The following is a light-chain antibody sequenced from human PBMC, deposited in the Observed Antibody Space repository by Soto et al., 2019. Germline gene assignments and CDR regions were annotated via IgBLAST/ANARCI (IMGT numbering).Light chain of an antibody. CDR1: QSVRSY. CDR2: SAS. CDR3: QQSYSTPST. Sequence: DIQMTQSPSSLSASVGDRVTITCRASQSVRSYLNWYQQKPGKAPKLLIYSASSLQSGVPSRFSGSGSGTDFTLTISSLQPEDFATFYCQQSYSTPSTFGGGTRVEI. V-gene: IGKV1-39*01. J-gene: IGKJ4*01.